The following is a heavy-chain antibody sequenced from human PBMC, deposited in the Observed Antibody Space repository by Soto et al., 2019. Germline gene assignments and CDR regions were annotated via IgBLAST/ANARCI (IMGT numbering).Heavy chain of an antibody. CDR3: ARGLLGHDFWSGHFDY. J-gene: IGHJ4*02. Sequence: QVQLQESGPGLVKPSQTLSLTCTVSGGSISSGGYYWSWIRQHPGKGLEWIGYIYYSGSTYYNSSLESRVTISVDTSKNQFSLKLSSVTAADTAVYYCARGLLGHDFWSGHFDYWGQGTLVTVSS. CDR2: IYYSGST. CDR1: GGSISSGGYY. V-gene: IGHV4-31*03. D-gene: IGHD3-3*01.